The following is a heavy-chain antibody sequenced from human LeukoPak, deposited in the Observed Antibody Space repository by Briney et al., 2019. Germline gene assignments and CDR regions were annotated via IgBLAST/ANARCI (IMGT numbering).Heavy chain of an antibody. CDR2: IYYSGST. V-gene: IGHV4-31*03. J-gene: IGHJ4*02. CDR1: GGSISSGGYY. Sequence: SETLSLTCTVSGGSISSGGYYWSWIRQHPGKGLEWIGYIYYSGSTYYNPSHKSRVTISVDTSKNQFSLKLSSVTAADTAVYYCTRVATSQQLASYYFDYWGQGTLVTVSS. CDR3: TRVATSQQLASYYFDY. D-gene: IGHD6-13*01.